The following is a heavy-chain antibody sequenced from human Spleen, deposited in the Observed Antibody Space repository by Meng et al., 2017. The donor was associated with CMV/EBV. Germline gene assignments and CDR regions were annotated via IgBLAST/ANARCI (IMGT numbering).Heavy chain of an antibody. J-gene: IGHJ4*02. CDR3: ARGRPDLGFDY. CDR2: VIPMLGEP. V-gene: IGHV1-69*10. Sequence: SVKVSCKAYNGTFNSYAMNWVRQAPGQGLKWMGGVIPMLGEPKYTQKFQGRVTITADTSTRTAYMELINLQSDDTAVYYCARGRPDLGFDYWGQGTLVTVSS. CDR1: NGTFNSYA. D-gene: IGHD3-16*01.